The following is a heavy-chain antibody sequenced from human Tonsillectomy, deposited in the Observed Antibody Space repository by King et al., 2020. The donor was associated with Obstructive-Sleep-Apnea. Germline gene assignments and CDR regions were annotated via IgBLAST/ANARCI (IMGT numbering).Heavy chain of an antibody. CDR3: ARGMATTNPWYFDL. Sequence: VQLQESGPGLVKPSETLSLTCTVSGGSISSYYWSWIRQPPGKGLEWIGYIYYSGSTNYNPSLKSRVTLSVDTSKNQFSLKLSSVTAADTAVYDCARGMATTNPWYFDLWGRGTLVTVSS. CDR2: IYYSGST. CDR1: GGSISSYY. V-gene: IGHV4-59*01. D-gene: IGHD5-24*01. J-gene: IGHJ2*01.